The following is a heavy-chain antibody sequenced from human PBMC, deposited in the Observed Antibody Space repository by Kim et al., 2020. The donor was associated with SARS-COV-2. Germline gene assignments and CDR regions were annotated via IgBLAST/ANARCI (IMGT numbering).Heavy chain of an antibody. V-gene: IGHV4-61*01. CDR1: GGSVSSGSYY. D-gene: IGHD6-19*01. J-gene: IGHJ6*02. Sequence: SETLSLTCTVSGGSVSSGSYYWSWIRQPPGKGLEWIGYIYYSGSTNYNPSLKSRVTISVDTSKNQFSLKLSSVTAADTAVYYCAREAGIVAGTLYGMDVWGQGTTVTVSS. CDR3: AREAGIVAGTLYGMDV. CDR2: IYYSGST.